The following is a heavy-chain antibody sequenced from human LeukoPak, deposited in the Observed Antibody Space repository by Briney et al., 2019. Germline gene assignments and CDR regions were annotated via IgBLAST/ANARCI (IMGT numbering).Heavy chain of an antibody. CDR1: GYTFTSYG. Sequence: GASVKVSCKASGYTFTSYGISWVRQAPGQGLEWMAWISDYNNNTNYAQKLQGRVTLTTDTSTNTAYMELRSLRSDDTAVYYCARVVINSRYYYYYYMDVWGNGTTVTISS. D-gene: IGHD3-22*01. CDR3: ARVVINSRYYYYYYMDV. J-gene: IGHJ6*03. V-gene: IGHV1-18*01. CDR2: ISDYNNNT.